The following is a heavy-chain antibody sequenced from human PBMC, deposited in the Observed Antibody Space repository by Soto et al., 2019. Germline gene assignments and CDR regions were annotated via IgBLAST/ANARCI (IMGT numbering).Heavy chain of an antibody. CDR1: GGSISKSNYF. J-gene: IGHJ3*02. CDR2: IYYSGST. D-gene: IGHD3-3*01. CDR3: ASPTLDAFDI. Sequence: QLQLQESGPGLVKPSETLSLTCTVSGGSISKSNYFWGWIRQPPGKGLEWIGSIYYSGSTSYNSSLKSRVTISVDTSKNQFSLRLSSVTAADTAVYYCASPTLDAFDIWGQGTKVTVSS. V-gene: IGHV4-39*01.